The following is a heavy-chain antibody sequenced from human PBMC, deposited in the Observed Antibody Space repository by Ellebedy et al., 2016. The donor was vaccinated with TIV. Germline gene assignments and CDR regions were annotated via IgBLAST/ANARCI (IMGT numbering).Heavy chain of an antibody. CDR3: AMGLITFGGVIAPFDY. CDR2: TRNKANSYTT. V-gene: IGHV3-72*01. CDR1: GFTFSDHY. J-gene: IGHJ4*02. D-gene: IGHD3-16*02. Sequence: GESLKISXAASGFTFSDHYMDWVRQAPGKGLEWVGHTRNKANSYTTEYAASVKGRFTISRDDSKNSLYLQMNSLKTEDTAVYYCAMGLITFGGVIAPFDYWGQGTLVTVSS.